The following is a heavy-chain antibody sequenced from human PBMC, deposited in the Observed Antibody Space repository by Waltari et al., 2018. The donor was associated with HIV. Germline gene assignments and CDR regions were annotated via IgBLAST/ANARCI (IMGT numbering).Heavy chain of an antibody. CDR2: INQAGTER. V-gene: IGHV3-7*01. CDR1: GFTFSFYW. J-gene: IGHJ4*02. Sequence: EVRLVESGGGWVQPGGSLTLTCETSGFTFSFYWLSWVRQAPGKGLDGVANINQAGTERHYVDSVRGRFTISRDNGKRSSFLQMNSLSVEDTAVYFCATTHGSGAYDNDFDYWGQGTLV. D-gene: IGHD3-10*01. CDR3: ATTHGSGAYDNDFDY.